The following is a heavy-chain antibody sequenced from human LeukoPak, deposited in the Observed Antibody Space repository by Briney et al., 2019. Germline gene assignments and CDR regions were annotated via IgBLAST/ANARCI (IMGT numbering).Heavy chain of an antibody. V-gene: IGHV4-34*01. J-gene: IGHJ2*01. CDR1: GGSFSGYY. D-gene: IGHD3-9*01. CDR2: INHSGST. Sequence: SETLSLTCAVYGGSFSGYYWSWLRQPPGKGLEWIGEINHSGSTNYNPSLKSRVTISVDTSKNQFSLKLSSVTAADTAVYYCASPYYDILTGYYRGYFDLWGRGTLVTVSS. CDR3: ASPYYDILTGYYRGYFDL.